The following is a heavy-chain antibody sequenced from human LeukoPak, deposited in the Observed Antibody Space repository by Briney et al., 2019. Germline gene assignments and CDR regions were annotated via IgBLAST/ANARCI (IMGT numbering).Heavy chain of an antibody. CDR1: GFTFSSYA. V-gene: IGHV3-30*04. D-gene: IGHD3-10*01. Sequence: QPGGSLRLSCAASGFTFSSYAMHWVRQAPGKGLEWVAVISYDGSNKYYADSVKGRFTISRDNSKNTLYLQMNSLRAEDTAVYYCARDQGITMVRGGFDYWDQGTLVTVSS. J-gene: IGHJ4*02. CDR3: ARDQGITMVRGGFDY. CDR2: ISYDGSNK.